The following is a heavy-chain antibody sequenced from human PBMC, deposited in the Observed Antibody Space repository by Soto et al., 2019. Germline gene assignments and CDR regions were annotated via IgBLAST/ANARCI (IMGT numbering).Heavy chain of an antibody. CDR1: GFTFSSYG. CDR3: AKDFVIFGVAHYYYGMDV. V-gene: IGHV3-30*18. J-gene: IGHJ6*02. D-gene: IGHD3-3*01. CDR2: ISYDGSNK. Sequence: GGSLRLSCAASGFTFSSYGMHWVRQAPGKGLEWVAVISYDGSNKYYADSVKGRFTISRDNSKNTLYLQMNSLRAEDTAVYYCAKDFVIFGVAHYYYGMDVWGQGTTVTVSS.